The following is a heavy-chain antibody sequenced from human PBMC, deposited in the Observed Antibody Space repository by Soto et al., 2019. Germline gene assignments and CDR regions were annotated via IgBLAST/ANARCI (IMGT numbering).Heavy chain of an antibody. CDR3: TRVCQWLVNYYYYYYMDV. D-gene: IGHD6-19*01. Sequence: GGSLRLSCTASGFTFGDYAMSWFRQAPGKGLEWVGFIRSKAYGGTTEYAASVKGRFTISRDDSKSIAYLQMNSLKTEDTAVYYCTRVCQWLVNYYYYYYMDVWGKGTTVTVSS. CDR2: IRSKAYGGTT. J-gene: IGHJ6*03. V-gene: IGHV3-49*03. CDR1: GFTFGDYA.